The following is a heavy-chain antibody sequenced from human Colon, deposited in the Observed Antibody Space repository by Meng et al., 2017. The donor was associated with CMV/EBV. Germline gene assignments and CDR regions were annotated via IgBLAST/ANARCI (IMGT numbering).Heavy chain of an antibody. J-gene: IGHJ4*02. CDR1: GYTFSDYH. V-gene: IGHV1-2*02. Sequence: QVHVVQAGAECKKPGASVKVSCKASGYTFSDYHIHWVRQAPGQGLEWMGWINSNSGATDYAQKFQGRFTMTRDTSITTVYMELSSLRSDDTAVYYCARDPSGSRVPFDYWGQGSLVTVSS. D-gene: IGHD1-26*01. CDR2: INSNSGAT. CDR3: ARDPSGSRVPFDY.